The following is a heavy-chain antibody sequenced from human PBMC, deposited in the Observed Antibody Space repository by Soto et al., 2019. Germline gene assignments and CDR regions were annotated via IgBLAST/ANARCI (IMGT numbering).Heavy chain of an antibody. J-gene: IGHJ3*01. CDR2: ISGGGGST. Sequence: DVQLLESGGGLVQPGRSLRLACAASGFTFGNYAINWVRVAPGKGLEWVSGISGGGGSTYYADSVKGRFTIFRDTSKNTVFLQMNSLRADDTAVYYCAKGFIVVVTVLRPDDAFDVWGQGTMVTVSS. V-gene: IGHV3-23*01. D-gene: IGHD2-21*02. CDR1: GFTFGNYA. CDR3: AKGFIVVVTVLRPDDAFDV.